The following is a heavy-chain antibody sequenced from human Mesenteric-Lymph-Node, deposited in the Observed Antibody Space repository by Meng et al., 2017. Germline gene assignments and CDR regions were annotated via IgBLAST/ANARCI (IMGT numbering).Heavy chain of an antibody. V-gene: IGHV3-23*01. D-gene: IGHD6-19*01. CDR2: ISGSGGDT. CDR1: GFTFNNYA. Sequence: GESLKISCTASGFTFNNYAMSWVRQAPGKGLEWVSHISGSGGDTYYADSVKGRFTISRDNSKKTLNLQMSGLTAVDTAVYYCAKSLWLGPAFDFWGRGTLVTVSS. J-gene: IGHJ4*02. CDR3: AKSLWLGPAFDF.